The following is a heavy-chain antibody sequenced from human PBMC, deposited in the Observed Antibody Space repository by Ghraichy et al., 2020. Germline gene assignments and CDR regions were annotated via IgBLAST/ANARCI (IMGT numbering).Heavy chain of an antibody. V-gene: IGHV3-23*01. CDR1: GFTFSSYA. Sequence: GGSLRLSCAASGFTFSSYAMSWVRQAPGKGLEWVSAISGSGGSTYYADSVKGRFSISRANSKSTLYLQMNSLRDEDTAVYYCANYDSSGPSDYWGQGTLVTVSS. CDR2: ISGSGGST. D-gene: IGHD3-22*01. J-gene: IGHJ4*02. CDR3: ANYDSSGPSDY.